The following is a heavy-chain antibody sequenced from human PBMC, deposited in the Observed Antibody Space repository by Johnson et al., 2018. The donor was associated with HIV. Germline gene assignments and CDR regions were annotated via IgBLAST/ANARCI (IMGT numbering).Heavy chain of an antibody. Sequence: EVQLLESGGGLVQPGGSLRLSCAAPGFTFSSYAMTWVRQAQGKGLDWVSTLSGSGGSTYDADSVKGRFTISRDNSKNTLYLQMNSLRAEDTAVYYCAKTNRGLHSSSGGAFDIWGQGTKVTVSS. D-gene: IGHD6-6*01. J-gene: IGHJ3*02. CDR3: AKTNRGLHSSSGGAFDI. CDR2: LSGSGGST. CDR1: GFTFSSYA. V-gene: IGHV3-23*01.